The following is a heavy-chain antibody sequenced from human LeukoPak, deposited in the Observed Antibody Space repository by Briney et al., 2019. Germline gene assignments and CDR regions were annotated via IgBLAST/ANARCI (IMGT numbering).Heavy chain of an antibody. J-gene: IGHJ6*02. D-gene: IGHD6-19*01. CDR2: MNPNSGNT. V-gene: IGHV1-8*01. CDR3: ARIVSSGWENYYYYYGMDV. Sequence: VSVKVSCKASGYTFTSYDINWVRQATGQGLEWMGWMNPNSGNTGYAQKFQGRVTMTRNTSISTAYMELSSLRSEDTAVYYCARIVSSGWENYYYYYGMDVWGQGTTVTVSS. CDR1: GYTFTSYD.